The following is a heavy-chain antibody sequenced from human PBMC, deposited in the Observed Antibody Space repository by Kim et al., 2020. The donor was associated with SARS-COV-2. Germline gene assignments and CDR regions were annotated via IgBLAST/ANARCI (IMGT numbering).Heavy chain of an antibody. CDR1: GGSISSYY. D-gene: IGHD3-22*01. V-gene: IGHV4-59*08. J-gene: IGHJ4*02. CDR3: ARHGADNSGYWVYFDC. CDR2: IYDRGST. Sequence: SETLSLTCTVSGGSISSYYWSWIRQPPGKELEWIGYIYDRGSTNYNPSLKSRVTISVDTSKNRFSLNLSSVTAADTAVYYCARHGADNSGYWVYFDCWGQGTLVTVSS.